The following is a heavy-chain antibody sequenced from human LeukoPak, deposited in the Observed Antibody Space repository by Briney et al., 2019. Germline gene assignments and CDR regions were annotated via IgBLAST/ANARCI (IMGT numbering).Heavy chain of an antibody. CDR3: ASDLTTSPREADDY. V-gene: IGHV1-2*02. Sequence: ASVKVPCKASGYTFTGYYMHWVRQAPGQGLEWMGWINPNSGGTNYAQKFQGRVTMTRDTSISTAYMELSRLRSDDTAVYYCASDLTTSPREADDYWGQGTLVTVSS. D-gene: IGHD4-17*01. CDR1: GYTFTGYY. J-gene: IGHJ4*02. CDR2: INPNSGGT.